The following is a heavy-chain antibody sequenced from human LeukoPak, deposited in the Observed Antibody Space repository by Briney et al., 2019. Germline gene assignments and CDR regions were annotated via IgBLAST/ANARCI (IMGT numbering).Heavy chain of an antibody. CDR3: ARATRYCSGGSCALDY. D-gene: IGHD2-15*01. CDR1: GGSFSSYY. J-gene: IGHJ4*02. V-gene: IGHV4-34*01. Sequence: SETLSLTCDVYGGSFSSYYWSWIRQPPGKGLEWIGEINHSGSTNYNPSLKSRVTISVDTSKNQFSLKLSSVTAADTAVYYCARATRYCSGGSCALDYWGQGTLVTVSS. CDR2: INHSGST.